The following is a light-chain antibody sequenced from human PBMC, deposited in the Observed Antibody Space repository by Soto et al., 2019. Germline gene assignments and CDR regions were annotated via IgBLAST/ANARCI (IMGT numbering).Light chain of an antibody. CDR2: DVT. Sequence: PVPPFSAPGQPITIPPPPTNSDPGTYDFVSWYQHHPGKAPKLIIFDVTNRPSGVSRRFSGSRSDNAASLTISGLQPEDEAFYYCSSYTTANTLTYVFGTGTKVTVL. V-gene: IGLV2-14*03. J-gene: IGLJ1*01. CDR3: SSYTTANTLTYV. CDR1: NSDPGTYDF.